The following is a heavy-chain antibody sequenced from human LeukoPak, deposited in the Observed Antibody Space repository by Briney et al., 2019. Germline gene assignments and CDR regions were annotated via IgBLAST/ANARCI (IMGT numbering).Heavy chain of an antibody. V-gene: IGHV3-7*01. CDR1: GFTFRNYW. D-gene: IGHD6-6*01. CDR3: VRGTRSNSF. Sequence: GGSLRLSCTASGFTFRNYWMSWVRQAPGKGLECVAYIKEDGSDKNYVDSVKGRFTISRDNAKSSLYLQMNSLRVEDTAVYYCVRGTRSNSFWGQGTQVTVSS. CDR2: IKEDGSDK. J-gene: IGHJ4*02.